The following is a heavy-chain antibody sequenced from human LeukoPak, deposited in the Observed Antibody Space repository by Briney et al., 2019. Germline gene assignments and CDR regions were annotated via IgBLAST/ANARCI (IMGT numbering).Heavy chain of an antibody. CDR1: GFTFSSYA. Sequence: GGSLRLSCAASGFTFSSYAMHWVRQAPGKGLEWVAVISYDGSHTYYGDSVKGRFTISRDNSKSTLFLQMNSLRVEDTAVYYCAKDPCYLGYDFYYMDVWGNGTTVIVSS. V-gene: IGHV3-30*18. D-gene: IGHD2-15*01. J-gene: IGHJ6*03. CDR3: AKDPCYLGYDFYYMDV. CDR2: ISYDGSHT.